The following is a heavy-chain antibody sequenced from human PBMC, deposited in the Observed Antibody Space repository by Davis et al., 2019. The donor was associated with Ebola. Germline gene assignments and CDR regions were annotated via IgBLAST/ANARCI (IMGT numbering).Heavy chain of an antibody. CDR2: IYRDGRT. CDR1: GFIVSDKY. D-gene: IGHD4-17*01. Sequence: GGSLRLSWPASGFIVSDKYMSWVRQAPGKGLEWVSVIYRDGRTYYADSVKGRFTISRDNSKNTLYLQMNSLRAEDTAVYYCTRHVSGDFWYFDLWGRGTLVTVSS. J-gene: IGHJ2*01. V-gene: IGHV3-53*01. CDR3: TRHVSGDFWYFDL.